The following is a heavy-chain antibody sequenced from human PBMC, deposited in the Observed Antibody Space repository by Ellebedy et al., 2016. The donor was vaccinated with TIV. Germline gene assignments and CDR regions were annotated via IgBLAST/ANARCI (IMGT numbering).Heavy chain of an antibody. CDR2: IYQDGSEK. CDR3: ARRGSYGDYAVHINNFFDR. CDR1: GFNFNSYW. V-gene: IGHV3-7*01. Sequence: GGSLRLSCAASGFNFNSYWMGWVRQATGKGLEWVANIYQDGSEKYYVDSAKGRFTISRDNHKKSLFLQMNSLRAEDTAVYYCARRGSYGDYAVHINNFFDRWGQGTLVTVSS. D-gene: IGHD4-17*01. J-gene: IGHJ5*02.